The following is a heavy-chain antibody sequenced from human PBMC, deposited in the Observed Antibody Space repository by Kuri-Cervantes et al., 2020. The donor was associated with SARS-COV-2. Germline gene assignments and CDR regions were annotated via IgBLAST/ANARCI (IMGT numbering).Heavy chain of an antibody. V-gene: IGHV1-69*13. CDR1: GGTFSSYA. CDR3: ANGKKYYDFWSGYPIPSWYFDL. D-gene: IGHD3-3*01. J-gene: IGHJ2*01. CDR2: IIPIFGIA. Sequence: SVKVSCKASGGTFSSYAISWVRQAPGQGLEWMGGIIPIFGIANYAQKFQGRVTITADESTSTAYMELSSLRSEDTAVYYCANGKKYYDFWSGYPIPSWYFDLWGRGTLVTVSS.